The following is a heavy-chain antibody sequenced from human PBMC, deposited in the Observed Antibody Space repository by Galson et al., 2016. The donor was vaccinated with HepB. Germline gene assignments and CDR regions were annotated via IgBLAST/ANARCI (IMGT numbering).Heavy chain of an antibody. CDR2: VYAGGTTK. CDR3: ARSGDFRSGYSGYGMDV. CDR1: GLTVSSSY. V-gene: IGHV3-66*01. J-gene: IGHJ6*02. D-gene: IGHD3-3*01. Sequence: SLRLSCAASGLTVSSSYMSWVRQAPGRGLEWVSVVYAGGTTKYYADSVKGRFTISRDNSKNTLYLQMNSLRGEDTALYYCARSGDFRSGYSGYGMDVWGRGTTVTVSS.